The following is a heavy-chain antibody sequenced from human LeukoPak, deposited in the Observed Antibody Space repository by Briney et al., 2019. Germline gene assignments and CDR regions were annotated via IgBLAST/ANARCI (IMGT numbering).Heavy chain of an antibody. D-gene: IGHD6-6*01. CDR3: VRLVGYSSSSSY. J-gene: IGHJ4*02. CDR1: GFTFSSYW. CDR2: INSDGIIT. V-gene: IGHV3-74*01. Sequence: PGGSLRLSCAASGFTFSSYWMHWVRQAPGKGLVWVSRINSDGIITTYADSVKGRFTISRDNAKNTLYLQMSSLRAEDTAVYYCVRLVGYSSSSSYWGQGTLVTVSS.